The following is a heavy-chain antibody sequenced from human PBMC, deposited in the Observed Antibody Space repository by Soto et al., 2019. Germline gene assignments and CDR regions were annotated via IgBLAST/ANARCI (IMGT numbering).Heavy chain of an antibody. J-gene: IGHJ4*02. CDR1: GYTFTNYF. Sequence: ASVKVSCNASGYTFTNYFMHWVRQAPGQGLQWMGIINPSGGSTSHAQRFQGRVTMTTDTSTSTVYMELSRLRSEDTAVYYCARGDYDSSGYYYWGQGTLVTVSS. CDR3: ARGDYDSSGYYY. CDR2: INPSGGST. D-gene: IGHD3-22*01. V-gene: IGHV1-46*01.